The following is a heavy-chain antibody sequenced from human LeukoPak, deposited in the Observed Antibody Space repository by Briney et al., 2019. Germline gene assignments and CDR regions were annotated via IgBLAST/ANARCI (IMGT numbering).Heavy chain of an antibody. Sequence: GRSLRLSCTTSGFTFGDYVMSWVRQAPGKGLESVGFIRQTAYGGTKEFAASVQGRFTISRDDSKSIAYLEMNSLRTEDTAVYYCTRFNANYDYWGQGTLVTVSS. J-gene: IGHJ4*02. V-gene: IGHV3-49*04. CDR3: TRFNANYDY. D-gene: IGHD4/OR15-4a*01. CDR1: GFTFGDYV. CDR2: IRQTAYGGTK.